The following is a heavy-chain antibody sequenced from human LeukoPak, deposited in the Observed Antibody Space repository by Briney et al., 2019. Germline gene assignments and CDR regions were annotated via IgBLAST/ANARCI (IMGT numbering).Heavy chain of an antibody. J-gene: IGHJ4*02. CDR3: ARRSAAAGRVGGPWAWDY. CDR2: IYYSGST. V-gene: IGHV4-38-2*02. D-gene: IGHD6-13*01. CDR1: GYSISSGYY. Sequence: SETLSLTCTVSGYSISSGYYWGWIRQPPGKGLEWIGSIYYSGSTYYNPSLKSRVTISVDTSKNQFSLKLSSVTAADTAVYYCARRSAAAGRVGGPWAWDYWGQGTLVTVSS.